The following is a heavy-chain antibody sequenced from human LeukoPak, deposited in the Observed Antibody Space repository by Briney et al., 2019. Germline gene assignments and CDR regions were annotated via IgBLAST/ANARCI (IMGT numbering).Heavy chain of an antibody. V-gene: IGHV1-69*05. D-gene: IGHD3-10*01. CDR2: IIPIFGTA. J-gene: IGHJ3*02. CDR1: GYTFTSYG. Sequence: SVKVSCKASGYTFTSYGISWVRQAPGQGLEWMGGIIPIFGTANYAQKFQGRVTITTDESTSTAYMELSSLRSEDTAVYYCARGVSGDAFDIWGQGTMVTVSS. CDR3: ARGVSGDAFDI.